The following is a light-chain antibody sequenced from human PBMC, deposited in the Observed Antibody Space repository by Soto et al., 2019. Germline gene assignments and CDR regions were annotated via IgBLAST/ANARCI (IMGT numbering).Light chain of an antibody. CDR2: EVT. J-gene: IGLJ2*01. CDR3: SSYTGTHTVI. Sequence: QSALTQPASVSGSPGQSITISCTGTSGDVGRYNYVSWYQQHPGKAPTLIIYEVTNRPSGVSNRFSGSKSGSTASLTISGLQAEDEADYYCSSYTGTHTVIFGGGTQLTVL. CDR1: SGDVGRYNY. V-gene: IGLV2-14*03.